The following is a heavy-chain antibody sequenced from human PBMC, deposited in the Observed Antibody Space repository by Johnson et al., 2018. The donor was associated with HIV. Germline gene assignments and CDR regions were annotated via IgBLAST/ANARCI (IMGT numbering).Heavy chain of an antibody. V-gene: IGHV3-30*03. CDR3: AREGGALDAFDI. D-gene: IGHD1-26*01. CDR1: GFTFHDYG. Sequence: QMQLVESGGGVVQPGRSLRLSCAASGFTFHDYGMTWVRQAPGKGLEWVAVISYDGSNKYYADSVKGRFTISRDNSKNTLYLQMNSLRAEDTAVYYCAREGGALDAFDIWGQGTMVTVSS. CDR2: ISYDGSNK. J-gene: IGHJ3*02.